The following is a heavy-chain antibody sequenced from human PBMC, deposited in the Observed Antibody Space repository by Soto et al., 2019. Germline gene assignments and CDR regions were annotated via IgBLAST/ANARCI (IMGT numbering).Heavy chain of an antibody. D-gene: IGHD2-15*01. Sequence: SETLSLTCAASGGSISSSSWWSWVRQPPGKGLEWIGEIYHTGSTNYNPSLKSRVSISVDTSKNQFSLQVSSVTAADTAIYYCARDLGYALPDYWGQGTLVTVSS. CDR3: ARDLGYALPDY. J-gene: IGHJ4*02. CDR1: GGSISSSSW. CDR2: IYHTGST. V-gene: IGHV4-4*02.